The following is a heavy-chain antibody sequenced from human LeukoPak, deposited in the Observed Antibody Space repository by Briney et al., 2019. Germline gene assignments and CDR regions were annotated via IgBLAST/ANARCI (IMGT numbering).Heavy chain of an antibody. CDR1: GYTFTSYG. Sequence: ASVKVSCKASGYTFTSYGISWVRQAPGQGLEWMGWISAYNGNTNYAQKLQGRVTMNTDTSTSTAYMELRSLRSDDTAVYYCARDRGDFWSGYYPSDNWGRGTLVTVSS. J-gene: IGHJ4*02. V-gene: IGHV1-18*01. CDR3: ARDRGDFWSGYYPSDN. D-gene: IGHD3-3*01. CDR2: ISAYNGNT.